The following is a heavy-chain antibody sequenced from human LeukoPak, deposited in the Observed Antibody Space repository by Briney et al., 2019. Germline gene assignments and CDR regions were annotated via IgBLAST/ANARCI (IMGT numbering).Heavy chain of an antibody. CDR2: IYYSGST. CDR3: ARDLLSTAGYFDY. Sequence: SETLSLTCTVSGGSISSYYWSWIPQPPGKGLEWIGYIYYSGSTNYNPSLKSRVTISVDTSKNQFSLNLSSATAADTAVYYCARDLLSTAGYFDYWGQGTLVTVSS. D-gene: IGHD6-19*01. CDR1: GGSISSYY. J-gene: IGHJ4*02. V-gene: IGHV4-59*01.